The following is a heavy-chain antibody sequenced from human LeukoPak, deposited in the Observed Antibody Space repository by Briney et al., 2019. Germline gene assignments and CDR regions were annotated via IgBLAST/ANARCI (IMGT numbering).Heavy chain of an antibody. CDR1: GGSISSYY. CDR3: ARGGSSWYQHNWFDP. V-gene: IGHV4-59*01. CDR2: IYYSGST. J-gene: IGHJ5*02. Sequence: SETLSLTCTVSGGSISSYYWSWIRQPPGKGLEWIGYIYYSGSTNYNPSLKSRVTISVDTSKNQLSLKLSSVTAADTAVYYCARGGSSWYQHNWFDPWGQGTLVTVSS. D-gene: IGHD6-13*01.